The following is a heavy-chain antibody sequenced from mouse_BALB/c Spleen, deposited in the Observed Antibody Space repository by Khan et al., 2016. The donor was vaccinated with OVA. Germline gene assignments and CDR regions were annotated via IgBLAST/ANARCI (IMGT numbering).Heavy chain of an antibody. CDR2: IYPGTNNT. J-gene: IGHJ2*01. D-gene: IGHD1-1*01. V-gene: IGHV1-76*01. CDR1: GYIFTTYW. CDR3: AREEALYYFDY. Sequence: QVHVKQSGAELVRPGVSVKLSCKTSGYIFTTYWIHWLKQRSGQGLEWIARIYPGTNNTYYSEKLKDKATLTADKSSTTAYLQLSSLKSEDSAVYFCAREEALYYFDYWGQGTTLTVSS.